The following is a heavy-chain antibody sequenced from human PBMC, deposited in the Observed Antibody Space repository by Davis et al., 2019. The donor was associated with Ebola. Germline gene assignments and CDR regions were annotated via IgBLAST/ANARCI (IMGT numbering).Heavy chain of an antibody. J-gene: IGHJ6*02. CDR2: IPNSGST. CDR1: AGSVSPDTYY. Sequence: SETLSLTCTVSAGSVSPDTYYWSWIRQPPGKGLEWIGYIPNSGSTNYNPSLKSRLAISVDTSKNQFSLKLSSVTAADTAVYYCARWRYSGYLYYYYGMDVWGQGTTVTVSS. D-gene: IGHD5-12*01. V-gene: IGHV4-61*01. CDR3: ARWRYSGYLYYYYGMDV.